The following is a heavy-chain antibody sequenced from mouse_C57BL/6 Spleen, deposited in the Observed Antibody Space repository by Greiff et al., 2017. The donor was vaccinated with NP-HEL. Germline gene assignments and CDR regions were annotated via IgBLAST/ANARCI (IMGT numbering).Heavy chain of an antibody. CDR3: ASLFHYYGSSYRYFDV. CDR2: ILPGSGST. Sequence: QVQLKESGAELMKPGASVKLSCKATGYTFTGYWIEWVKQRPGHGLEWIGEILPGSGSTNYNEKFKGKATFTADTSSNTAYMQLSSLTTEDSAIYYCASLFHYYGSSYRYFDVWGTGTTVTVSS. CDR1: GYTFTGYW. D-gene: IGHD1-1*01. J-gene: IGHJ1*03. V-gene: IGHV1-9*01.